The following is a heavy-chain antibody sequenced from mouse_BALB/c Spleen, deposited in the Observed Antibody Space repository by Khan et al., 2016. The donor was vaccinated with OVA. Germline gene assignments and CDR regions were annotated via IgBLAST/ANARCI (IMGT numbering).Heavy chain of an antibody. CDR2: IDPENGNS. CDR3: ARRGYGNYWFAY. CDR1: GFNIKDYY. Sequence: VQLQQSGAELVRPGALVKLSCKASGFNIKDYYMHWVNQRPEQGLEWIGWIDPENGNSMYDPKFQGKASITADTSSNTAYLQHSSLTSEDTAFYYCARRGYGNYWFAYWGQGTLVTVSA. J-gene: IGHJ3*01. D-gene: IGHD2-1*01. V-gene: IGHV14-1*02.